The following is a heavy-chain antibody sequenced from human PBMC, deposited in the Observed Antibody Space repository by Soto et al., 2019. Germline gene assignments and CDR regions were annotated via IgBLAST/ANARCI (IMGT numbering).Heavy chain of an antibody. CDR1: GGSISSYY. V-gene: IGHV4-59*01. D-gene: IGHD3-22*01. Sequence: KTSETLSLTCTVSGGSISSYYWSWIRQPPGKGLEWIGYIYYSGSTNYNPSLKSRVTISVDTSKNQFSLKLSSVTAADTAVYYCARDCDSSGCFDYWGQGTLVTVSS. J-gene: IGHJ4*02. CDR2: IYYSGST. CDR3: ARDCDSSGCFDY.